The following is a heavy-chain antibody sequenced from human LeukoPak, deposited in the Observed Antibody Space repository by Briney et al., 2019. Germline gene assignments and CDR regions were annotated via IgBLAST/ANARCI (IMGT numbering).Heavy chain of an antibody. Sequence: PSQTLSLTCTVSGGSISSGDYYWSWIRQPPGKGLEWIGYIYYSGSTFYNPSLKSRVTISVDTSKNQFSLKLSSVTAADTAVYYCAREGEAQPSRYFDYWGQGTLVTVSS. D-gene: IGHD6-13*01. CDR2: IYYSGST. CDR3: AREGEAQPSRYFDY. CDR1: GGSISSGDYY. V-gene: IGHV4-30-4*01. J-gene: IGHJ4*02.